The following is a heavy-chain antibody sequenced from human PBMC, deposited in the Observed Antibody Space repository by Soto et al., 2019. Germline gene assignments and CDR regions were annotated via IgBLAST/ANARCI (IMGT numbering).Heavy chain of an antibody. D-gene: IGHD2-21*02. J-gene: IGHJ5*02. CDR3: ARGLTDATGGDR. V-gene: IGHV1-69*02. Sequence: QVQLVHSGAEVKKPGSSVKVSCKASGGTFSSYTINWVRQAPGQGLEWMGKIIPILAIANYAQRFQGRLTITADKSTSTSFMELTSLRSEDTAVYYCARGLTDATGGDRWGQETLVTVSA. CDR1: GGTFSSYT. CDR2: IIPILAIA.